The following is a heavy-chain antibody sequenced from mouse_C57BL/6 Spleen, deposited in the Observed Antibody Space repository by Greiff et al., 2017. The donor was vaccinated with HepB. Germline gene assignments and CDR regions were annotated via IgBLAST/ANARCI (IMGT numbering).Heavy chain of an antibody. CDR1: GYTFTSYW. V-gene: IGHV1-64*01. CDR3: AREDSSGYFDY. J-gene: IGHJ2*01. Sequence: QVQLKQPGAELVKPGASVKLSCKASGYTFTSYWMHWVKQRPGQGLEWIGMIHPNSGSTNYNEKFKSKATLTVDKSSSTAYMQLSSLTSEDSAVYYCAREDSSGYFDYWGQGTTLTVSS. CDR2: IHPNSGST. D-gene: IGHD3-2*02.